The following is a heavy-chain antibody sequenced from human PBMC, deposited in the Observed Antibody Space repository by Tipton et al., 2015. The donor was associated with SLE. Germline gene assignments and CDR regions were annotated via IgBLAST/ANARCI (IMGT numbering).Heavy chain of an antibody. CDR1: GFKFDDYA. V-gene: IGHV3-23*01. J-gene: IGHJ4*02. D-gene: IGHD3-10*01. Sequence: SLRLSCAGSGFKFDDYAIHWVRQAPGKGLEWVSGISGSGGSTYYADSVKGRFTISRDNSKNTLYLQMNNLRAEDTAVYYCASVTSGTPYWGQGTLVTVSS. CDR3: ASVTSGTPY. CDR2: ISGSGGST.